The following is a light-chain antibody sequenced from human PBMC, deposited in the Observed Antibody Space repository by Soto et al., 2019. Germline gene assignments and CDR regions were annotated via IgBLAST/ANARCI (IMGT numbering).Light chain of an antibody. CDR2: GAS. CDR1: QSVSSSY. J-gene: IGKJ5*01. Sequence: EIVLTQSPVTLSFSPLERATLSCIASQSVSSSYLAWYQQKPGQAPRLLIYGASSRATGIPDRFSGSGSGTDFTLTISRLEPEDFAVYYCQQYGSSTPITFGQGTRLEIK. CDR3: QQYGSSTPIT. V-gene: IGKV3-20*01.